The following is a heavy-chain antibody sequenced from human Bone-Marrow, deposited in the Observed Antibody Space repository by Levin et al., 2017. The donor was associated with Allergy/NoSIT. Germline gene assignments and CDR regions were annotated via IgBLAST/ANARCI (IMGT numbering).Heavy chain of an antibody. Sequence: GGSLRLSCAASGFTFSSYSMNWVRQAPGKGLEWVSYISSSSSTIYYADSVKGRFTISRDNAKNSLYLQMNSLRAEDTAVYYCARDGDGYGSGSFDPDYWGQGTLVTVSS. CDR1: GFTFSSYS. CDR3: ARDGDGYGSGSFDPDY. CDR2: ISSSSSTI. D-gene: IGHD3-10*01. V-gene: IGHV3-48*01. J-gene: IGHJ4*02.